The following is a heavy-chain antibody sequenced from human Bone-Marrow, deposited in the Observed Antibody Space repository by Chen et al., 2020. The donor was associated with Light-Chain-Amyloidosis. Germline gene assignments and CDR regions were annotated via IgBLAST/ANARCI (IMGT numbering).Heavy chain of an antibody. D-gene: IGHD6-13*01. CDR3: TSGAAADKYYYGLDV. CDR2: IRRKSYGGTT. V-gene: IGHV3-49*03. CDR1: GFPFGDYA. J-gene: IGHJ6*02. Sequence: EVQLVEFGGDFVQPGRSLRLSCTGSGFPFGDYAVSWLRQASGKGLEWVGFIRRKSYGGTTEYAASVKGRFTISRDDSISTAYLQMNSLRTDDTAVYSCTSGAAADKYYYGLDVWGQGTTVTVSS.